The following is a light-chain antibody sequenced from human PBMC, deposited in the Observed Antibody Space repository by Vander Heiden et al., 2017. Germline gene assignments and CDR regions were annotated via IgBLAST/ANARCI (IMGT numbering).Light chain of an antibody. V-gene: IGKV3-20*01. CDR3: QQYGSSPYT. CDR1: RNVSSTY. CDR2: GSS. Sequence: TVLTQSPRTLSLPPGERATLSSRTSRNVSSTYLAWYQQKRGQAPKLLIYGSSSRATGISARFSGSGSGTDFTLTISRLEPEDFAVYYCQQYGSSPYTFGQGTKVEIK. J-gene: IGKJ2*01.